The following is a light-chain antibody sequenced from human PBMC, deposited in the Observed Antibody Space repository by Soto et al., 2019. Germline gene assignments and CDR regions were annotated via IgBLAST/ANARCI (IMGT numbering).Light chain of an antibody. CDR3: QQYGSP. Sequence: DIQMTQFPSSLSASVGDRVTITCRASQSVSTYLNWYVQKPGSAPKLLIHGISKLESGIPPRFTGSGLATDFTLTISRLEPEDFAVYYCQQYGSPFGQGAKVDIK. V-gene: IGKV1-39*01. J-gene: IGKJ1*01. CDR2: GIS. CDR1: QSVSTY.